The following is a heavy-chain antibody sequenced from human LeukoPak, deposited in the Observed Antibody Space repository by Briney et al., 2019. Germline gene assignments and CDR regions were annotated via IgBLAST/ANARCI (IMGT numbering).Heavy chain of an antibody. V-gene: IGHV1-2*02. CDR2: INPNAGGT. Sequence: ASVNVPRLASVYTLTSYGISGVRPAPGQGVEWMGWINPNAGGTNYAKKYQGRVTMTRDTSISTDYMELVRLRLDDTAVYYCARDSGEVPDYWGQGTLVTVSS. J-gene: IGHJ4*02. D-gene: IGHD3-10*01. CDR3: ARDSGEVPDY. CDR1: VYTLTSYG.